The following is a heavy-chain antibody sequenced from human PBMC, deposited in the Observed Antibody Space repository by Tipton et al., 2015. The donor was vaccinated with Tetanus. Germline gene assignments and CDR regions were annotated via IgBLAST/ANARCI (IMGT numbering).Heavy chain of an antibody. CDR1: GFTFSSYG. D-gene: IGHD1-26*01. CDR2: TGEDARDK. J-gene: IGHJ4*02. V-gene: IGHV3-7*03. CDR3: AKGRAGDFSGSYGLAYFGC. Sequence: SLRLSCAASGFTFSSYGMHWVRQAPGKGLEWVASTGEDARDKYYVDSVKGRFATSRDDAKNSLYLQMSSLRAEDTAVYYCAKGRAGDFSGSYGLAYFGCWGQGTLVTVSS.